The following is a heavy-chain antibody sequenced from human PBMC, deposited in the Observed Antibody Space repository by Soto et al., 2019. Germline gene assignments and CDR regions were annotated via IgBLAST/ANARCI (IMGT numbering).Heavy chain of an antibody. V-gene: IGHV4-4*02. J-gene: IGHJ4*02. CDR2: VHHGGST. Sequence: SETLSLTCDVSRGSVSNNNWWSWVRQSPGAGLEWIGEVHHGGSTNYNPSLKSRVTMSVDKSKNQFFLKLSSVTAADTDVYYCTRNSANALDYWGQGSLVT. D-gene: IGHD4-4*01. CDR1: RGSVSNNNW. CDR3: TRNSANALDY.